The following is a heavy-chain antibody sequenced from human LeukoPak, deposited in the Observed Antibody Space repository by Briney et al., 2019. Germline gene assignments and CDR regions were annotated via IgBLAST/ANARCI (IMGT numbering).Heavy chain of an antibody. CDR3: ARGQYCSSTSCLPDRYNWFDP. Sequence: PSETLSLTCAVYGGSFSGYYWSWIRQPPGKGLEWIGEINHSGSTNYNPSLKGRVTISVDTSKNQFSLKLSSVTAADTAVYYCARGQYCSSTSCLPDRYNWFDPWGQGTLVTVSS. D-gene: IGHD2-2*01. J-gene: IGHJ5*02. CDR1: GGSFSGYY. CDR2: INHSGST. V-gene: IGHV4-34*01.